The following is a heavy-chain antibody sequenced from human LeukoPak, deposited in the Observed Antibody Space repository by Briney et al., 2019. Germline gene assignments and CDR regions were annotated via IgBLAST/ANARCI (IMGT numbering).Heavy chain of an antibody. CDR2: INHSGST. V-gene: IGHV4-34*01. J-gene: IGHJ3*02. D-gene: IGHD6-13*01. CDR3: ASSSSSWYLGAFDI. Sequence: SETLSLTCAVYGGSFSGYYWSWIRQPPGKGLEWIGEINHSGSTNYNPSLKSRVTISVDTSKNQFSLKLSSVTAADTAVYYCASSSSSWYLGAFDIWGQGTMVTVSS. CDR1: GGSFSGYY.